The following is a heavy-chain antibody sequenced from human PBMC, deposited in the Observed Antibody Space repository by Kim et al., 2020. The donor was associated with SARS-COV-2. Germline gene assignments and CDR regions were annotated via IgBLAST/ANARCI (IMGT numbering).Heavy chain of an antibody. D-gene: IGHD6-13*01. V-gene: IGHV3-66*01. J-gene: IGHJ6*02. Sequence: FTISRDNSKNTLYLQMNSLRAEDTAVYYCARDERIAAAGRGYYYYYGMDVWGQGTTVTVSS. CDR3: ARDERIAAAGRGYYYYYGMDV.